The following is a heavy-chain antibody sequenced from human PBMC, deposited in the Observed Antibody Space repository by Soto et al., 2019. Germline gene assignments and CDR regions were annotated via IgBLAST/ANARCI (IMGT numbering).Heavy chain of an antibody. CDR3: AKDPVPGGNGGFDI. CDR2: ISGSGGST. D-gene: IGHD2-8*01. V-gene: IGHV3-23*01. Sequence: GGSLRLSCAASGFTFSSYAMSWVRQAPGKGLEWASAISGSGGSTYYTDSVKGRFTISRDNSKNTLYLPMNSLRAEDTAVYYCAKDPVPGGNGGFDIGGQGTMVTVSS. J-gene: IGHJ3*02. CDR1: GFTFSSYA.